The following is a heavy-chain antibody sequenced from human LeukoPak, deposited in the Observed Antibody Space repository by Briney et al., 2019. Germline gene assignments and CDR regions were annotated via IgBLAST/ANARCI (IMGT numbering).Heavy chain of an antibody. Sequence: GGSLRLSCAASGFTFDDYAMHWVRQAPGKGLDWVSGISWNSGSIGYADSVKGRFTISRDNANNSLYLQMNSLRAEDMALYYCAKGVGDMVRNAFDIWGQGTMVTVSS. CDR3: AKGVGDMVRNAFDI. CDR1: GFTFDDYA. V-gene: IGHV3-9*03. CDR2: ISWNSGSI. D-gene: IGHD5-18*01. J-gene: IGHJ3*02.